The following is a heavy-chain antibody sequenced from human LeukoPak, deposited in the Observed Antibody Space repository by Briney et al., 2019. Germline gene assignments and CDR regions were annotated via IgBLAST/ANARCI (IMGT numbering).Heavy chain of an antibody. Sequence: GASVKVSCKASGYTFSNYFMNWVRQAPGQGLEWMGWINTNTGNPTYAQGFTGRFVFSLDTSVSMAYLQISSLKAEDTAVYYCARLGTPTFYYYTDVWGKGTTVTVSS. D-gene: IGHD1-14*01. CDR2: INTNTGNP. V-gene: IGHV7-4-1*04. CDR1: GYTFSNYF. CDR3: ARLGTPTFYYYTDV. J-gene: IGHJ6*03.